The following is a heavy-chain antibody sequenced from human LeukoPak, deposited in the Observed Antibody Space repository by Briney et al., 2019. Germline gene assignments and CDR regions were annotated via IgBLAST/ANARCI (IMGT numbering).Heavy chain of an antibody. J-gene: IGHJ4*02. V-gene: IGHV3-9*01. CDR1: GFTFDDYA. CDR2: ISWNSASI. D-gene: IGHD4-17*01. CDR3: AKGGDYGGSAFDY. Sequence: PGGSLRLSCAASGFTFDDYAMHWVRRAPGKGLEWVSGISWNSASIGYADSVKGRFTISRDNAKNSLYLQMNSLRVEDTALYYCAKGGDYGGSAFDYWGQGTLVTVSS.